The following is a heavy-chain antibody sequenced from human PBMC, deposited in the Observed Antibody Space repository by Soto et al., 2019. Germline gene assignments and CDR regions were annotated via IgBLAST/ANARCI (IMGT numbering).Heavy chain of an antibody. Sequence: PSETLSLTCVVSSDSISSVNWWSWVRQSHGKGLEWIGEIYHSGSTNYNPSLKSRVAISVDKSKNQFSLKLTSLTVVDTAVYCCARGQYYFDYWGPGTLVTVSS. CDR1: SDSISSVNW. CDR3: ARGQYYFDY. V-gene: IGHV4-4*01. J-gene: IGHJ4*02. CDR2: IYHSGST.